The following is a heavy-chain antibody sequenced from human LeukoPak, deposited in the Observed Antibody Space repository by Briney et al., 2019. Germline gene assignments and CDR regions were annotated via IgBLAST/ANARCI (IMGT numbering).Heavy chain of an antibody. J-gene: IGHJ4*02. V-gene: IGHV3-48*03. CDR2: ISSSGSTI. Sequence: GGSLRLSCAASGFTLSSYEMNWVRQAPGKGLEWVSYISSSGSTIYYADSVKGRFTISRDNAKNSLYLQMNSLRAEDTAVCYCARGGEYYDILTGYYWYFDYWGQGTLVTVSS. CDR1: GFTLSSYE. D-gene: IGHD3-9*01. CDR3: ARGGEYYDILTGYYWYFDY.